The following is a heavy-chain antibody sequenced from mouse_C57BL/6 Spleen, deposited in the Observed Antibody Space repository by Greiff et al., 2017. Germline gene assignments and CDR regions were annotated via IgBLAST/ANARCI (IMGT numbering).Heavy chain of an antibody. CDR3: ARDDYGSSRFDY. D-gene: IGHD1-1*01. CDR1: GYTFTSYW. V-gene: IGHV1-55*01. J-gene: IGHJ2*01. CDR2: IYPGSGST. Sequence: VKLQQPGAELVKPGASVKMSCKASGYTFTSYWITWVKQRPGQGLEWIGDIYPGSGSTNYNEKFKSKATLTVDTSSSTAYMQLSSLTSEDSAVYYCARDDYGSSRFDYWGQGTTLTVSS.